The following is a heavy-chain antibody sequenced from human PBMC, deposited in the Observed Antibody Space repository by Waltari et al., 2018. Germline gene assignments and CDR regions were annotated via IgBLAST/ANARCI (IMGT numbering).Heavy chain of an antibody. V-gene: IGHV1-2*06. CDR1: GYTFTGYY. D-gene: IGHD2-8*01. CDR2: INPNRGGT. CDR3: AKLYCTNGVCYEDAFDI. Sequence: QVQLVQSGAEVKKPGASVKVSCKASGYTFTGYYMPWVRPAPGQGLGWMGRINPNRGGTNYAQKFQGRVTMTRDTSISTAYMELSRLRSDDTAVYYCAKLYCTNGVCYEDAFDIWGQGTMVTVSS. J-gene: IGHJ3*02.